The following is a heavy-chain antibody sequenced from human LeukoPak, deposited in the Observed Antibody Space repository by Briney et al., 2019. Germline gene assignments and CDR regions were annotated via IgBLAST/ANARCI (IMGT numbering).Heavy chain of an antibody. J-gene: IGHJ4*02. D-gene: IGHD6-13*01. CDR1: GFTFSSYW. V-gene: IGHV3-74*01. CDR2: IKSDGSST. CDR3: ATSAAGSPSL. Sequence: GGSLRLSCAASGFTFSSYWMHWVRQAPGKGLVWVSRIKSDGSSTNYADSVKGRFTVSRDNAKNTLYLQMNGLRAEDAAVYYCATSAAGSPSLWGQGTLVTVSS.